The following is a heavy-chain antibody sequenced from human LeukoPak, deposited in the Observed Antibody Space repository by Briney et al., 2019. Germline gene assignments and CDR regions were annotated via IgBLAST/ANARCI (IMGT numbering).Heavy chain of an antibody. CDR2: IYHSMRT. CDR1: GYSISSAYY. CDR3: ARVPSPSRFQWEQQLWAFDI. V-gene: IGHV4-38-2*01. D-gene: IGHD6-13*01. J-gene: IGHJ3*02. Sequence: SETLSLTCAVSGYSISSAYYWGWIRQPPGKGLEWIGSIYHSMRTYYNPPLKSRVTISVDTSKNQFSLKLSSVTAADTAVYYCARVPSPSRFQWEQQLWAFDIWGQGTMVTVSS.